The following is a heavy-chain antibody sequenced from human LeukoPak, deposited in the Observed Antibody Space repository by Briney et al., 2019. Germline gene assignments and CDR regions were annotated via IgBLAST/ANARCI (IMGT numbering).Heavy chain of an antibody. CDR1: GFTFSSYA. Sequence: GGSLRLSCAASGFTFSSYAMSWVRQAPGKGLEWVPAISGSGGSTYYADSVKGRFTISRDNSKNTLYLQMDSLRAEDTAVYYCAKDRSGYFDYWGQGTLVTVSS. CDR2: ISGSGGST. CDR3: AKDRSGYFDY. D-gene: IGHD1-26*01. J-gene: IGHJ4*02. V-gene: IGHV3-23*01.